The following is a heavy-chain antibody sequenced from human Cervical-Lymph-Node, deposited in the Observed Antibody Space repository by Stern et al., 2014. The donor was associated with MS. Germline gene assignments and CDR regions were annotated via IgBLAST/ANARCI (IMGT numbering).Heavy chain of an antibody. CDR2: ISGGSTFL. Sequence: EVHLVESGGGLVKPGGSLRLSCAASGFNFSIYTVNWVRQTPGKGLEWVSSISGGSTFLYYADSVQGRFTISRDNAKNSLYLQMNSLGGEDTAVYYCARDSAYGTDAFDIWGPGTMVTVSS. J-gene: IGHJ3*02. D-gene: IGHD3-10*01. CDR1: GFNFSIYT. CDR3: ARDSAYGTDAFDI. V-gene: IGHV3-21*01.